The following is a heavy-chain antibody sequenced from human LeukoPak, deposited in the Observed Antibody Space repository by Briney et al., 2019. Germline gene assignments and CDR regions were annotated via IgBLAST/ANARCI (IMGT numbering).Heavy chain of an antibody. J-gene: IGHJ5*02. Sequence: ASVKVSCKASGYSFTSYDVNWVRQDPGQGLEWMGWMNPKSGNTGYAPKFQGRVTMTRNTSIDTAFMELKSLTFEDTAVYYCAKATMTIAAVPHNPWGQGALVTVSS. D-gene: IGHD6-13*01. CDR2: MNPKSGNT. CDR1: GYSFTSYD. CDR3: AKATMTIAAVPHNP. V-gene: IGHV1-8*01.